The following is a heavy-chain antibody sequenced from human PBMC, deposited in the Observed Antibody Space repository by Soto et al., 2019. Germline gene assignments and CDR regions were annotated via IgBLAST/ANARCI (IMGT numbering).Heavy chain of an antibody. D-gene: IGHD3-3*01. Sequence: QVQLVQSGAEVKKPGSSVKVSCKASGGTFSSYAINWVRQAPGQGLEWMGGIIPIFGTANFAQKFQVRVTITADESTSTAYMELSSLRSEDTAVYYGASKTMGVEYYSGMDVWGEGTTVTVSS. CDR2: IIPIFGTA. V-gene: IGHV1-69*12. J-gene: IGHJ6*04. CDR1: GGTFSSYA. CDR3: ASKTMGVEYYSGMDV.